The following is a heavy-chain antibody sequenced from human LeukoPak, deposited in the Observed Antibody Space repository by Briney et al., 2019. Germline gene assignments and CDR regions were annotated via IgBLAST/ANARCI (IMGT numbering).Heavy chain of an antibody. CDR2: IYTSNSDT. D-gene: IGHD1-26*01. V-gene: IGHV5-51*01. CDR1: EYSFATYC. Sequence: GGSPQISCQGSEYSFATYCIAWLRQQPGEGLEWMGIIYTSNSDTRYSPSFQGQVTISADKSIKTAYLQWSSLKASDTAMYYCARPLQGIVGATGFDYWGQGTLVTVSS. CDR3: ARPLQGIVGATGFDY. J-gene: IGHJ4*02.